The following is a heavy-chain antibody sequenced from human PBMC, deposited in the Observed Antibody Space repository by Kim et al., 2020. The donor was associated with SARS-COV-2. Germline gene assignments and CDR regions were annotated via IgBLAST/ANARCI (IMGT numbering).Heavy chain of an antibody. Sequence: KYYAGPVKGRFTISRDNSKNTLYLQMNSLRAEDTAVYYCSKGAGELLEDYWGQGALVTVSS. CDR2: K. CDR3: SKGAGELLEDY. V-gene: IGHV3-30*02. J-gene: IGHJ4*02. D-gene: IGHD1-26*01.